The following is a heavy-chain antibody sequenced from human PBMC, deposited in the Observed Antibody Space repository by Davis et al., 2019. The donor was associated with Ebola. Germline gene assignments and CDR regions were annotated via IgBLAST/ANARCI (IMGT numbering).Heavy chain of an antibody. D-gene: IGHD5-12*01. J-gene: IGHJ3*02. Sequence: AASVKVSCKVSGYTLTELSMHWVRQAPGKGLEWMGGFDPEQTETIYAQKFQGRVTVTRDTSTTTVYMDLSSLRSEDTALYYCTTPGGQDSGYDVFDIWGQGTMVTVSS. CDR2: FDPEQTET. CDR3: TTPGGQDSGYDVFDI. CDR1: GYTLTELS. V-gene: IGHV1-24*01.